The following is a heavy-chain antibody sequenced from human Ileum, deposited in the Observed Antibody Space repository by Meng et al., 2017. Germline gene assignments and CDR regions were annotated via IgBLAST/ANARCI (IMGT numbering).Heavy chain of an antibody. CDR1: GYTFTTFG. Sequence: QVQLVQSGIEVKKPGASVKVSCKPSGYTFTTFGISWVRQAPGQGLEWMGWIDPGNGNRNFAQKFQDRITLTTDTTTTTAYMELRSLRSDDTAIFYCARDRQWVFDYWGQGTLVTDSS. CDR3: ARDRQWVFDY. CDR2: IDPGNGNR. D-gene: IGHD6-19*01. J-gene: IGHJ4*02. V-gene: IGHV1-18*01.